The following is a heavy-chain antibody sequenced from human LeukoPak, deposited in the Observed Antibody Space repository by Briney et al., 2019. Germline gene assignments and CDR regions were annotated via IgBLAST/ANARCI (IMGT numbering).Heavy chain of an antibody. V-gene: IGHV3-30*02. J-gene: IGHJ4*02. CDR2: IRYDGSNK. D-gene: IGHD3-10*01. Sequence: PGGSLRLSCAASGFTFSSYGMHWVRQAPGKGLEWVAFIRYDGSNKYYADSVKGRFTISRDNSKNTLYLQMNSLRAEDTAVYYCAKGRPSYLLFGYWGQGTLVTVSS. CDR3: AKGRPSYLLFGY. CDR1: GFTFSSYG.